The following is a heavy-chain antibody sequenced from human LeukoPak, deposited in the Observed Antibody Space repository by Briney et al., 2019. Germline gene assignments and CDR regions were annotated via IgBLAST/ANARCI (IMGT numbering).Heavy chain of an antibody. CDR1: GYTFTGYY. J-gene: IGHJ5*02. CDR3: ARDSEVWFGELSPENWFDP. D-gene: IGHD3-10*01. CDR2: INPNSGGT. Sequence: GASVKVSCKASGYTFTGYYMHWVRQAPGQGLEWMGWINPNSGGTNYAQKFQGRVTMTRDTSISTAYMELSRLRSDDTAVYYCARDSEVWFGELSPENWFDPWGQGTLVTVSS. V-gene: IGHV1-2*02.